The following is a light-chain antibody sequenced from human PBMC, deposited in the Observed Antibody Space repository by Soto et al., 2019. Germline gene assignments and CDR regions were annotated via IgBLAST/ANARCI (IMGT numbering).Light chain of an antibody. CDR3: QQRSDWPWT. V-gene: IGKV3-11*01. J-gene: IGKJ1*01. Sequence: EIVMTQSPATLSVSPGDRATLSCRASQSVSSYLAWYQQKPGQAPRLLMYEASNRATGIPARFSGGGSGTDFTLTISSLEPEDFAVYYCQQRSDWPWTFGQGTKVDIK. CDR1: QSVSSY. CDR2: EAS.